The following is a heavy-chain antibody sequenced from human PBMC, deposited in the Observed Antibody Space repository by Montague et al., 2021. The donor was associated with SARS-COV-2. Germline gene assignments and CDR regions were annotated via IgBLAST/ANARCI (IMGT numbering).Heavy chain of an antibody. CDR1: GGSISGYY. Sequence: SETLSLTCAVSGGSISGYYWTWIRQPPGKGLEWIGDINHSGSTXXXPSXXXRVTISVDTSKNQFSLKLRSVTAADTAVYYCARGQPPRITFGGIISYGLDVWGQGTTVTVSS. V-gene: IGHV4-34*01. CDR3: ARGQPPRITFGGIISYGLDV. J-gene: IGHJ6*02. D-gene: IGHD3-16*02. CDR2: INHSGST.